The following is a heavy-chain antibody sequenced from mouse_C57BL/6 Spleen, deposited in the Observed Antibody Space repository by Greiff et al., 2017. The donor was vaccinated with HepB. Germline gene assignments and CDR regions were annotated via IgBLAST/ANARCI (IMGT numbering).Heavy chain of an antibody. J-gene: IGHJ3*01. D-gene: IGHD2-4*01. CDR3: ARDPDYAWFAY. Sequence: EVQLQESGPGLVKPSQSLSLTCSVTGYSITSGYYWNWIRQFPGNKLEWMGYISYDGSNNYNPSLKNRISITRDTSKNQFFLKLNSVTTEDTATYYCARDPDYAWFAYWGQGTLVTVSA. CDR1: GYSITSGYY. V-gene: IGHV3-6*01. CDR2: ISYDGSN.